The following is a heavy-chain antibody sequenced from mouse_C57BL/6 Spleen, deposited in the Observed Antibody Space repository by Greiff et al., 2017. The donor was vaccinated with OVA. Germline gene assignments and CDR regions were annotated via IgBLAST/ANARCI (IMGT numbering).Heavy chain of an antibody. J-gene: IGHJ2*01. CDR2: IDPSDSET. CDR1: GYTFTSYW. CDR3: ARGAYCSNCYFDY. V-gene: IGHV1-52*01. D-gene: IGHD2-5*01. Sequence: QVQLQQPGAELVRPGSSVKLSCKASGYTFTSYWMHWVKQRPIQGLEWIGNIDPSDSETHYNQKFKDKATLTVDKSSSTAYMQLSSLTSEDSAVYYCARGAYCSNCYFDYWGQGTTLTVAS.